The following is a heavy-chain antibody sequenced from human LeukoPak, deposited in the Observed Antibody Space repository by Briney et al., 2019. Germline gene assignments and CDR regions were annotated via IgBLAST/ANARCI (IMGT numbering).Heavy chain of an antibody. CDR3: ARELNGYGYYFFDY. Sequence: GGSLRLSCEVSGFPFTLYNMNWVRQAPGKGLEWLSYISSSTNTIYYADSVKGRFTISRDNAKNSLYLQMNGLGAEDTAVYYCARELNGYGYYFFDYWGSGTLVTVSS. D-gene: IGHD3-16*01. V-gene: IGHV3-48*04. CDR1: GFPFTLYN. J-gene: IGHJ4*02. CDR2: ISSSTNTI.